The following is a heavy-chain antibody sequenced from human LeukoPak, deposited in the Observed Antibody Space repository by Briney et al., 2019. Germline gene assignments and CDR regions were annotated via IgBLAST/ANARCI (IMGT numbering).Heavy chain of an antibody. CDR3: ARRPYLGETGPHYGDYSWYFDL. Sequence: PSQTLSLTCTVSGGSISSGHYYWNWIRQPAGKGLEWIGRIYTSGSSNHNPSLKSRVTISLDTSKSQFSLNLTSVTAADTAVYYCARRPYLGETGPHYGDYSWYFDLWGRGTLVTVSS. V-gene: IGHV4-61*02. CDR1: GGSISSGHYY. CDR2: IYTSGSS. J-gene: IGHJ2*01. D-gene: IGHD4-17*01.